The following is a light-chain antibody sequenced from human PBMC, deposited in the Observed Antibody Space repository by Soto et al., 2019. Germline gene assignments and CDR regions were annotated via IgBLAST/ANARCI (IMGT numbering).Light chain of an antibody. CDR2: ANN. V-gene: IGLV1-40*01. J-gene: IGLJ3*02. Sequence: QSVLTQPPSVSGAPGQRVSISCTGSSSNVGSRYDVHWYQQLPGLAPKLLIYANNNRPSGVPDRFSGYKSGTSASLAITGLQAEDEADYYCQSYDTSLNGWVFGGGTKVTVL. CDR1: SSNVGSRYD. CDR3: QSYDTSLNGWV.